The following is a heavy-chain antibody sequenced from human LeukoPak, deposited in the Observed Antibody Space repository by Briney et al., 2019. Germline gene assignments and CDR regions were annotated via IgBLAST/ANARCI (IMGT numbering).Heavy chain of an antibody. CDR2: INVDGTYI. V-gene: IGHV3-21*05. CDR3: AGDGVEALPADAFDI. J-gene: IGHJ3*02. D-gene: IGHD6-6*01. Sequence: GGSLRLSCAASGFSFSTHSMNWVRQAPGKGLEWISFINVDGTYIHYAESVKGRLTISRDNAKNSLYLQTHTLRAEDTAVYYCAGDGVEALPADAFDIWSQGTLVTVSS. CDR1: GFSFSTHS.